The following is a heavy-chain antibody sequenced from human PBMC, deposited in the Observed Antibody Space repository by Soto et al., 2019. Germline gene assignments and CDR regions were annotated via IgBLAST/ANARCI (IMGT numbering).Heavy chain of an antibody. CDR1: GFSFSTYW. Sequence: GESLKIACTGSGFSFSTYWIAWVRQMPGKGLECMGIIYPGDSDTRYSPSFQGQVTISADKSISTACLQWSSLKASDTAMYYCASQTGNTQYYYYGMDVWGQGTTVTVS. J-gene: IGHJ6*02. CDR2: IYPGDSDT. D-gene: IGHD1-1*01. V-gene: IGHV5-51*01. CDR3: ASQTGNTQYYYYGMDV.